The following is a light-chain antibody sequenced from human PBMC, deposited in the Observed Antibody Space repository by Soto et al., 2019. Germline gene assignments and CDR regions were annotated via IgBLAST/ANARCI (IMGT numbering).Light chain of an antibody. Sequence: DIQMTQSPSTLSASVGDRVTITCRASQSISSWLAWYQQKPGKAPKLLIYTASNVKSGVPSRFSGSGSGTEFTLPISSLQPDDFATYYCQEYNSDSGLTFGGGTKVEIK. CDR2: TAS. CDR3: QEYNSDSGLT. J-gene: IGKJ4*01. V-gene: IGKV1-5*03. CDR1: QSISSW.